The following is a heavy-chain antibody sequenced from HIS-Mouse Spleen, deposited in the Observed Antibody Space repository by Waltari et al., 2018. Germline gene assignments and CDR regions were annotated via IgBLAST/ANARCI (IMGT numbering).Heavy chain of an antibody. CDR2: YYSGST. CDR3: ARASRDLLLPRYFDL. J-gene: IGHJ2*01. CDR1: GGSISSYY. Sequence: QVQLQESGPGLVKPSETLSLTCTVSGGSISSYYWSWIRQPPGKGLEWIGYYSGSTNYTPSLTSRVTISVDTSKNQFSLKLSSVTAADTAVYYCARASRDLLLPRYFDLWGRGTLVTVSS. V-gene: IGHV4-59*01.